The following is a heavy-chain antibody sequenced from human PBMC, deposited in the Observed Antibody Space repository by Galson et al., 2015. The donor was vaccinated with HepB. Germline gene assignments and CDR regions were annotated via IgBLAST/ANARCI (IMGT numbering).Heavy chain of an antibody. V-gene: IGHV4-34*01. CDR1: GGFFSGYN. J-gene: IGHJ6*02. CDR2: IDHSGSI. Sequence: TLSLTCAVHGGFFSGYNWYWIRQTPGKGLECIGEIDHSGSINYNPSLESRVIISVDTSKNQFGLKLSSVIAADTAVYYCASLVVPAGRYYFYGMDVWGQGTTVTVS. D-gene: IGHD2-2*01. CDR3: ASLVVPAGRYYFYGMDV.